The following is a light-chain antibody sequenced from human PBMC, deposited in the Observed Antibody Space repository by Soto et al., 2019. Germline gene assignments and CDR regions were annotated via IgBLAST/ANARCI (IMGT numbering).Light chain of an antibody. V-gene: IGLV2-23*01. J-gene: IGLJ3*02. CDR1: SSDVGSYNF. Sequence: QSALTQPASVSGSPGQSITNSCTGTSSDVGSYNFVSWYQQHPGKAPKLMIYEGSKRPSGVSKRFSGSKSGNTASLTISGLQAEDEADYYCCSYAGDSAWVFGGGTKL. CDR2: EGS. CDR3: CSYAGDSAWV.